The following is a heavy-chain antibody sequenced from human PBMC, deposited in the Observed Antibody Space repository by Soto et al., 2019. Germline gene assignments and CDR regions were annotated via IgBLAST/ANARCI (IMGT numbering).Heavy chain of an antibody. J-gene: IGHJ4*02. CDR1: GFTFSNYG. V-gene: IGHV3-33*01. D-gene: IGHD2-21*01. CDR2: IWYDGNNK. CDR3: ARGLHSLFDY. Sequence: QVQLVESGGGVVQPGGSLRLSCAAYGFTFSNYGMHWVRQAPGKGLGWVAVIWYDGNNKYYADSVKGRFTISRDNSNNTLYVEMTSLRAEDTAVYYCARGLHSLFDYWGQGTLVTVSS.